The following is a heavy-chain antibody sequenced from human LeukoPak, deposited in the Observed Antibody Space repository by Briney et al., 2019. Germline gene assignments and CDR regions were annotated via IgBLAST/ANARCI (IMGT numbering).Heavy chain of an antibody. CDR2: IYSGGST. Sequence: SQTLSLTCTVSGVSISGGGHYWSWIRHHPGEGLEWIGYIYSGGSTYHNPSLNSRVTISRDTSSNQFSLNLRSVTAADAAVYYCARDPGSDGTYSYFFDFWGQGALVTVSS. CDR3: ARDPGSDGTYSYFFDF. J-gene: IGHJ4*02. D-gene: IGHD1-26*01. CDR1: GVSISGGGHY. V-gene: IGHV4-31*03.